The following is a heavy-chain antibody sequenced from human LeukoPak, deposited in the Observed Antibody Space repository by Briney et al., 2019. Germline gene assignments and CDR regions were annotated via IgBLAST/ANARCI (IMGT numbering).Heavy chain of an antibody. J-gene: IGHJ4*02. Sequence: GGSLRLSCAASGFTFSSYAMHWVRQAPGKGLEWVAVISYDGSNKYYADSVKGRFTISRDNSKNTLYLQMNSLRAEDTAVYYYARGWSFYYDSSGGYWGQGTLVTVSS. CDR1: GFTFSSYA. CDR3: ARGWSFYYDSSGGY. V-gene: IGHV3-30*04. CDR2: ISYDGSNK. D-gene: IGHD3-22*01.